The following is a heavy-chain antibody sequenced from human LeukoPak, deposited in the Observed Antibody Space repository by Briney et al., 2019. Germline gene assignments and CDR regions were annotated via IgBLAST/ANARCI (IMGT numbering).Heavy chain of an antibody. Sequence: GGSLRLSCSASGFTFSSYAMHWVRQAPEKGLEYVSAISRNGGSTYYADSVKGRFTISRDNSKNTLYLQMSSLRAEDTAVYYCVKEVFTGAFDIWGQGTMVTVSS. V-gene: IGHV3-64D*06. CDR2: ISRNGGST. CDR1: GFTFSSYA. J-gene: IGHJ3*02. CDR3: VKEVFTGAFDI. D-gene: IGHD1-14*01.